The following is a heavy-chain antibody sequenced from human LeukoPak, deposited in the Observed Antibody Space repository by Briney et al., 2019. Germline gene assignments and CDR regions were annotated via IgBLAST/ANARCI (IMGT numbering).Heavy chain of an antibody. V-gene: IGHV1-18*01. CDR3: ARVVLGYCSGGSCYSYYYYYYMDV. J-gene: IGHJ6*03. D-gene: IGHD2-15*01. CDR2: ISAYNGNT. CDR1: GYTFTSYG. Sequence: ASVKVSCKASGYTFTSYGISWVRQAPGQGLEWMGWISAYNGNTNYAQKLQGRVTMTTDTSTSTAYMELRSLRSDDTAVYYCARVVLGYCSGGSCYSYYYYYYMDVWGKGTTVTVSS.